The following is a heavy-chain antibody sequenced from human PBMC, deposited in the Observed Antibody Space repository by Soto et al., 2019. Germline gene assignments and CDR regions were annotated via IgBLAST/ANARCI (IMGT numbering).Heavy chain of an antibody. CDR1: GFTFSSYS. V-gene: IGHV3-48*01. D-gene: IGHD6-13*01. Sequence: PGGSLRLSCAASGFTFSSYSMNWVRQAPGKGLEWVSYISSSSSTIYYADSVKGRFTISRDNAKNSLYLQMNSLRAEDTAVYYCARHPERIAEIGWFDPWGQGTLSPSPQ. CDR3: ARHPERIAEIGWFDP. CDR2: ISSSSSTI. J-gene: IGHJ5*02.